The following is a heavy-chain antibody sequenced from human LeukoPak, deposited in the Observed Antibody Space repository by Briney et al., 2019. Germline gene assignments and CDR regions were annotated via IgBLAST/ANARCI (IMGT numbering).Heavy chain of an antibody. Sequence: GESLKISCKGFGYSFTRNWIGWVRQMPGKGLEWMGIIYPGDSDTRYSPSFQGQVAISADKSINTAYLQWSSLKASDTAMYYCARRVVNNRNWYFNLWGRGTLVTVSS. CDR3: ARRVVNNRNWYFNL. J-gene: IGHJ2*01. V-gene: IGHV5-51*01. CDR2: IYPGDSDT. D-gene: IGHD4-23*01. CDR1: GYSFTRNW.